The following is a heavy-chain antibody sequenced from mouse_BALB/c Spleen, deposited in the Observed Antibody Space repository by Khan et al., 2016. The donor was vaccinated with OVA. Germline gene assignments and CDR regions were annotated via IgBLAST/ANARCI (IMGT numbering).Heavy chain of an antibody. CDR1: GYSFTGYF. J-gene: IGHJ4*01. CDR3: ARETYYGSSMDY. CDR2: INPYNGDT. D-gene: IGHD2-10*01. V-gene: IGHV1-20*02. Sequence: VQLQQSGPELVKPGASVKISCKASGYSFTGYFINWVMQSHGKSLEWIGRINPYNGDTFYNQKFKGKATLTVDKSSSTAHMELRSLASEDSAVYYCARETYYGSSMDYWGQGTSVTVSS.